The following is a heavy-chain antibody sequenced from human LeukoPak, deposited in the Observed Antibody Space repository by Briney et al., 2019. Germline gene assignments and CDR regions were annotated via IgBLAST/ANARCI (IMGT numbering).Heavy chain of an antibody. CDR1: GFTFSHYS. D-gene: IGHD3-22*01. J-gene: IGHJ4*02. V-gene: IGHV3-21*04. CDR2: ISSSSSYI. CDR3: AITRDDYYDSSGYYYSTAHTRGY. Sequence: NPGGSLRLSCAASGFTFSHYSMNWVRQAPGKGLEWVSFISSSSSYIYYADSVKGRFTISRDNSKNTLYLQMNSLRAEDTAVYYCAITRDDYYDSSGYYYSTAHTRGYWGQGTLVTVSS.